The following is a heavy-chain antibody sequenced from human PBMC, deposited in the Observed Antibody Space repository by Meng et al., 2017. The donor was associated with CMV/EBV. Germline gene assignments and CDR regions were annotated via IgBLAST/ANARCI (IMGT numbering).Heavy chain of an antibody. D-gene: IGHD3-16*01. CDR1: GGSISSYY. V-gene: IGHV4-59*01. CDR2: IYYSGST. Sequence: SETLSLTCTVSGGSISSYYWSWIRQPPGKGLEWIGYIYYSGSTNYNPSLKSRVTISVDTSKNQFSLKLSSVTAADTAVYYCARKGDDVWDASSWFDPWGQGTLVTVSS. CDR3: ARKGDDVWDASSWFDP. J-gene: IGHJ5*02.